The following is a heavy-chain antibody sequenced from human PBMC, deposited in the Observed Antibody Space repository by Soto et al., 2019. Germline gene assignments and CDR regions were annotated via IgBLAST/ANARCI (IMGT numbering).Heavy chain of an antibody. D-gene: IGHD1-7*01. CDR2: IKQDGSMR. J-gene: IGHJ5*02. V-gene: IGHV3-7*01. CDR3: ARGSYNWNYIWWFDP. CDR1: GFTMSGFTFSSYW. Sequence: GGSLRLSCAASGFTMSGFTFSSYWMSWVRQAPGKGLEWVANIKQDGSMRNYVDSVKGRFTISRDDAKNSLYLQMNSLRADDTAIYYCARGSYNWNYIWWFDPWGQGTQVTVSS.